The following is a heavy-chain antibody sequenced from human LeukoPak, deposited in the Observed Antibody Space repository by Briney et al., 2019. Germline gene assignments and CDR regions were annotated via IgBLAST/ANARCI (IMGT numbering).Heavy chain of an antibody. CDR3: ARDRGSYPNCFDV. V-gene: IGHV1-3*01. J-gene: IGHJ5*02. CDR1: GYTFTSYA. Sequence: RVASVTVSCTASGYTFTSYAMHWVRHAPGQRLEWMGWINAGNGNTKYSQTFQGRVTITTDTSASTAYTELSSVRSAATAVYYCARDRGSYPNCFDVWGQGTLVTVPS. D-gene: IGHD1-26*01. CDR2: INAGNGNT.